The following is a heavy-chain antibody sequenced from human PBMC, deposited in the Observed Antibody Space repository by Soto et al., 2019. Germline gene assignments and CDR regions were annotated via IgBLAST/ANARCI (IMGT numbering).Heavy chain of an antibody. V-gene: IGHV3-30-3*01. Sequence: PGGSMILSCAASGFTFSSYSLHWVRQAPGKGLEWVALISYDGSDKDYADSVKGRFTISRDNSRNTLFLQMNSLRAEDTAVYYCARDGYYYGSGSYFDYWGQGTLVTVSS. D-gene: IGHD3-10*01. CDR1: GFTFSSYS. J-gene: IGHJ4*02. CDR3: ARDGYYYGSGSYFDY. CDR2: ISYDGSDK.